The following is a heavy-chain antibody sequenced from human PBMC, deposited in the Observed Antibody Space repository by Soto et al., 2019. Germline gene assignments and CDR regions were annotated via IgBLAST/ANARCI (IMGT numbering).Heavy chain of an antibody. Sequence: GGSLRLSCAASGFTFSNAWMNWVRQAPGKGLEWVGRIKSKTDGGTTDYAAPVKGRFTISRDDSKNTLYLQMNSLKTEDTAVYYCTTGGETWSGYYLNFWWEAFDIWGQGTMVTVSS. D-gene: IGHD3-3*01. V-gene: IGHV3-15*07. CDR1: GFTFSNAW. J-gene: IGHJ3*02. CDR2: IKSKTDGGTT. CDR3: TTGGETWSGYYLNFWWEAFDI.